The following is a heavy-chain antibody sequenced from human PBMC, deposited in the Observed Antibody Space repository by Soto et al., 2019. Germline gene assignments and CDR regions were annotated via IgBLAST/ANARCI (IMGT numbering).Heavy chain of an antibody. CDR1: GYTFTSYA. CDR2: INAGNGNT. V-gene: IGHV1-3*01. CDR3: VSDRGYGHASVPYS. D-gene: IGHD5-18*01. J-gene: IGHJ4*02. Sequence: GASVKVSCKASGYTFTSYAMHWVRQAPGQRLEWMGWINAGNGNTKYSQKFQGRVTITRDTSASTAYMELSSLRAEDTAVYYCVSDRGYGHASVPYSWGQGTLVTVSS.